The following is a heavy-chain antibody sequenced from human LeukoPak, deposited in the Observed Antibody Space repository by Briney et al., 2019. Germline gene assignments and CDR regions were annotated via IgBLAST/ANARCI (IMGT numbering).Heavy chain of an antibody. CDR3: ARGAYGGRGYYYGVDV. Sequence: PGGSLRLSCAASGFTFSSYLMNWVRQAPGKGLEWVANIKQDGSEKYYVDSVKGRFTISRDNTKNSLYLQMNSLRAEDTAVYFCARGAYGGRGYYYGVDVWGKGTTVTVSS. CDR2: IKQDGSEK. D-gene: IGHD4-23*01. CDR1: GFTFSSYL. V-gene: IGHV3-7*03. J-gene: IGHJ6*04.